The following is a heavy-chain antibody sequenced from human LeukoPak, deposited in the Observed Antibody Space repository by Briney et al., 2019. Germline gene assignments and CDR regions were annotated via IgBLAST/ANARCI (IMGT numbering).Heavy chain of an antibody. CDR3: AKALDNWNYNWFDP. CDR2: ISYDGSNK. CDR1: GFTFSSYG. J-gene: IGHJ5*02. D-gene: IGHD1-7*01. V-gene: IGHV3-30*18. Sequence: GRSLRLSCAASGFTFSSYGMHWVRQAPGKGLEWVAVISYDGSNKYYADSVKGRFTISRDNSKNTLYLQMNSLRAEDTAVYYCAKALDNWNYNWFDPWGQGTLVTVSS.